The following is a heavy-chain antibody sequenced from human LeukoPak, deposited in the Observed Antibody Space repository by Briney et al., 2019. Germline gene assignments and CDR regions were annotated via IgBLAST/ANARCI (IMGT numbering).Heavy chain of an antibody. D-gene: IGHD2-15*01. J-gene: IGHJ5*02. CDR1: GGSFSGYY. CDR3: ARGSQLDIVVINWFDP. CDR2: INHSGST. Sequence: SETLSLTCAVYGGSFSGYYWSWIRQPPGKGLEWIGEINHSGSTNYNPSLKSRVTISVDTSKNQFSLKLSSVTAADTAAYYCARGSQLDIVVINWFDPWGQGTLVTVSS. V-gene: IGHV4-34*01.